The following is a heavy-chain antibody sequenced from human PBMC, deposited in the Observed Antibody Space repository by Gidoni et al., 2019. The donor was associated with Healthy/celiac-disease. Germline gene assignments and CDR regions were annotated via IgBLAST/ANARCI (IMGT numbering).Heavy chain of an antibody. D-gene: IGHD1-26*01. J-gene: IGHJ5*02. CDR3: ARTVVGSTGLDP. V-gene: IGHV2-70*15. CDR2: IDWDDDT. Sequence: QVTLRESGPALVQPTQTLTLTCTFSGFSLSNSGRCVSWIRQPPGKALEWLARIDWDDDTYYSTSLKTRLTISKDTSKNQVVLTMTNMDPVDTATYYCARTVVGSTGLDPWGQGTLVTVSS. CDR1: GFSLSNSGRC.